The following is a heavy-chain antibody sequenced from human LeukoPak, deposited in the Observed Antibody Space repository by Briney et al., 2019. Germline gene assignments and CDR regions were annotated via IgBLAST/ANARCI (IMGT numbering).Heavy chain of an antibody. CDR1: GFTFSSYS. J-gene: IGHJ4*02. CDR3: ARTAGSYFDY. CDR2: ISSSSSYI. V-gene: IGHV3-21*04. Sequence: GGSLRLSCAASGFTFSSYSMNWVRQAPGKGLEWVSSISSSSSYIYYADSVKGRFTISRDNSKNTLYLQVNSLRAEDTAVYYCARTAGSYFDYWGQGTLVTVSS. D-gene: IGHD6-6*01.